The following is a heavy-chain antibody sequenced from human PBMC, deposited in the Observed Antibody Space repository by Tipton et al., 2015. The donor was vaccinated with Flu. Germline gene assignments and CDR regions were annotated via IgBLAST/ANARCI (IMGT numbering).Heavy chain of an antibody. Sequence: LSLTCTVSGDSMRRDYFWGWIRQAPGKGLEWIGNIHYSGSPHYNPSLKSRVTISVDTSKNQFSLKLSSVTAADTAVYYCARAPTTAVAYVWGQGTLVTVSS. D-gene: IGHD5-18*01. CDR2: IHYSGSP. CDR3: ARAPTTAVAYV. J-gene: IGHJ4*02. CDR1: GDSMRRDYF. V-gene: IGHV4-38-2*02.